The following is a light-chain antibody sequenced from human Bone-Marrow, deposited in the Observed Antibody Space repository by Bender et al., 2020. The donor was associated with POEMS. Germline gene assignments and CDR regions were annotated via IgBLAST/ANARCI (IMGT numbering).Light chain of an antibody. CDR3: CSYAGFSTPYV. Sequence: QSALTQPASVSGSPGQSITISCTGTSNDVGSYNLVSWYQQHPGKAPKLMIYEVSTRPSGVSNRFSGSNSGNTASLTISGLQADDEADYYCCSYAGFSTPYVFGSVTKVTVL. CDR1: SNDVGSYNL. CDR2: EVS. J-gene: IGLJ1*01. V-gene: IGLV2-23*02.